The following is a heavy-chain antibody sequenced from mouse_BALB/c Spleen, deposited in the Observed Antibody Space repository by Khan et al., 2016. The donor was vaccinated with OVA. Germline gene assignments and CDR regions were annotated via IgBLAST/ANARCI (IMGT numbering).Heavy chain of an antibody. CDR2: IYYSGKI. Sequence: EVKLLESGPDLVKPSQSLSLTCIVTGYSITSGYSWHWIRQFPGNKLEWMGYIYYSGKINYNPSLKSRISITRDTSKNQFFLQLNSVTTEDTATYYCARSGTTVVAYWYFDVWGAGTTVTVSS. V-gene: IGHV3-1*02. J-gene: IGHJ1*01. D-gene: IGHD1-1*01. CDR3: ARSGTTVVAYWYFDV. CDR1: GYSITSGYS.